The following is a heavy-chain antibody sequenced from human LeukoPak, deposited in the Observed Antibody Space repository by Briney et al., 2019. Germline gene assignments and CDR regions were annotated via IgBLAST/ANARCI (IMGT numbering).Heavy chain of an antibody. CDR1: GFTFSSYA. Sequence: GGSLRLSCAASGFTFSSYAMTWVRQAPGKGLEWVSTISGSGGSTYNADSVKGRFTISRDNSKNTLYLQMNSLRAEDTAVYYCANPRYDSSGYYYVYWGQGTLVTVSS. V-gene: IGHV3-23*01. CDR3: ANPRYDSSGYYYVY. D-gene: IGHD3-22*01. CDR2: ISGSGGST. J-gene: IGHJ4*02.